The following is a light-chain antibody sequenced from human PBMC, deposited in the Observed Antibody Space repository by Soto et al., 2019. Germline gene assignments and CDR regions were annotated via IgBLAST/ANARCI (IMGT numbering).Light chain of an antibody. CDR3: QQRSYWPLFT. CDR1: QSVSSY. CDR2: DAS. V-gene: IGKV3-11*01. Sequence: EIVLTQSPATLSLSPGERATLSCRASQSVSSYLAWYQQKPGQAPRLLIYDASNRATGIPDRFSGSGSWTDFTLTISSLVPEDFAVYYCQQRSYWPLFTFGPGTKVDIK. J-gene: IGKJ3*01.